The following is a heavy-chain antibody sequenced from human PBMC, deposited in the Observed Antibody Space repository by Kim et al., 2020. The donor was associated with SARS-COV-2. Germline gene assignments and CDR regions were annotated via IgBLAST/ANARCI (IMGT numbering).Heavy chain of an antibody. Sequence: ASVKVSCKASGYTFTSYAMHWVRQAPGQRLEWMGWINAGNGNTKYSQKFQGRVTITRDTSASTAYMELSSLRSEDTAVYYCARSPTYCSSTSCNWFDPWGQGTLVTVSS. D-gene: IGHD2-2*01. CDR1: GYTFTSYA. CDR2: INAGNGNT. V-gene: IGHV1-3*01. J-gene: IGHJ5*02. CDR3: ARSPTYCSSTSCNWFDP.